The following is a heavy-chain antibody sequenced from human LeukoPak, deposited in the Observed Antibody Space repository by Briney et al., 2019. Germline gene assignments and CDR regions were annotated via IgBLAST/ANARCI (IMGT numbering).Heavy chain of an antibody. J-gene: IGHJ4*02. CDR3: ARALRGGNSYGYLDS. Sequence: SETLSLTCTVSGGSISSGGYYWSWIRQHPGKGLEWIGYIYYSGSTYYNPSLKSRVTISVDMSKNQFSLKLRSVTAADTAVYYCARALRGGNSYGYLDSWGQGSLVTVSS. D-gene: IGHD5-18*01. V-gene: IGHV4-31*03. CDR1: GGSISSGGYY. CDR2: IYYSGST.